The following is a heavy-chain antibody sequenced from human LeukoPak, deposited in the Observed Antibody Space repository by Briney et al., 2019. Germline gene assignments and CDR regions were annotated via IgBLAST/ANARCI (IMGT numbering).Heavy chain of an antibody. Sequence: SETLSLTCAVYGGSFSGYYWSWIRQPPGKGLEWIGEINHSGSANYNPSLKSRVTISVDTSKNQFSLKLSSVTAADTAVYYCARGALRSVVPAAPFDYWGQGTLVTVSS. J-gene: IGHJ4*02. CDR3: ARGALRSVVPAAPFDY. CDR1: GGSFSGYY. D-gene: IGHD2-2*01. CDR2: INHSGSA. V-gene: IGHV4-34*01.